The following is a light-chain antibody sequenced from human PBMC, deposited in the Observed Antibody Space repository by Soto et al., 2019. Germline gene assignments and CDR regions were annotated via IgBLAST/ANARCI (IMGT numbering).Light chain of an antibody. CDR3: QQYGSSPWP. J-gene: IGKJ1*01. V-gene: IGKV3-20*01. CDR1: QSVSTNQ. Sequence: EIVLTQSPCTLSLSPGERSTLSCISSQSVSTNQLAWYQQKPGQAPRLLIYDASNRATGIPARFSGSGSGTDFTLTISRLEPEDFAVYYCQQYGSSPWPFGQGTKVDIK. CDR2: DAS.